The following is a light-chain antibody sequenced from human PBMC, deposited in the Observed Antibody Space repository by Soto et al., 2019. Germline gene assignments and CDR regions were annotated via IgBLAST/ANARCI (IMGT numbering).Light chain of an antibody. J-gene: IGLJ2*01. V-gene: IGLV2-11*01. CDR3: CSYAGSYTHVV. Sequence: QSALTQPRSVSGSPGQSVTISCTGTSSDGGGYNYVSWYQQHPGKAPKLMIYDVSKRPSGVPDRFSGSKSGNPASLTISGLQAEDEADYYCCSYAGSYTHVVFGGGTKLTVL. CDR2: DVS. CDR1: SSDGGGYNY.